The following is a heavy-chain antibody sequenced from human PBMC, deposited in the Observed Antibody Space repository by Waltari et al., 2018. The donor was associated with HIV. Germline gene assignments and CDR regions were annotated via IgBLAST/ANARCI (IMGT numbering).Heavy chain of an antibody. CDR3: ARDEMDAFDI. CDR1: GFTFSSYG. CDR2: IWYDGSNK. J-gene: IGHJ3*02. V-gene: IGHV3-33*01. Sequence: QVQLVESGGGVVQPGRSLRLSCAASGFTFSSYGMHWVRQAPGKGLEWVAVIWYDGSNKYYADSVKGRFTISRDNSKNTLYLQMNSLRAEDTAVYYWARDEMDAFDIWGQGTMVTVSS.